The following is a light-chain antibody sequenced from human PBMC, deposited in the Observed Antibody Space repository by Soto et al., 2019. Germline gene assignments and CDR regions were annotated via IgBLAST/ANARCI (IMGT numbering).Light chain of an antibody. CDR1: QNINNT. J-gene: IGKJ5*01. V-gene: IGKV3-15*01. Sequence: DIATAQHPATRVPSAGERATLSCRASQNINNTVAWFQQKPGQAPRLLIYGASIRATGVPARFSGSGSGTEFTLAISSLHSEVLAGYSGQRNYIRPPIPFGPGTPLEIK. CDR2: GAS. CDR3: QRNYIRPPIP.